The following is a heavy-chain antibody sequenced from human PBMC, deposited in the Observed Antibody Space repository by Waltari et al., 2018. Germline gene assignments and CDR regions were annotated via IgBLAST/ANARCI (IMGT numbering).Heavy chain of an antibody. CDR3: ARGRGLSGPFYYYDGMDV. Sequence: HVQLVRSGDAVKKPGSSVKVSCKAPGRPFSRYAISGVRHAPGQGPGWMGGSIRIFGTANDAQKYQDRVTITADESTGKAYMELSRLRCEDTAVYYCARGRGLSGPFYYYDGMDVWGQGTTVTVSS. CDR2: SIRIFGTA. D-gene: IGHD3-10*01. CDR1: GRPFSRYA. V-gene: IGHV1-69*12. J-gene: IGHJ6*02.